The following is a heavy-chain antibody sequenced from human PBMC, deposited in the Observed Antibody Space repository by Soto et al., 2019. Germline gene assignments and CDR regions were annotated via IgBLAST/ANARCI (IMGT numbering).Heavy chain of an antibody. J-gene: IGHJ5*02. D-gene: IGHD4-17*01. CDR2: IYYSGST. V-gene: IGHV4-31*03. CDR1: GGSISSGGYY. CDR3: ARDLIDYVSGRGVGWFDP. Sequence: PSETLSLTCTVSGGSISSGGYYWSWIRQHPGKGLEWIGYIYYSGSTYYNPSLKSRVTISVDTSKNQFSLKLSSVTAADTAVYYCARDLIDYVSGRGVGWFDPWRQGTLVTVSS.